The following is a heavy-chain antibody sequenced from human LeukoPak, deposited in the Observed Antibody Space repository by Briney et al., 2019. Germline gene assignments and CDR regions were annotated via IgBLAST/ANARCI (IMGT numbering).Heavy chain of an antibody. CDR2: IYTSGST. Sequence: PSETLSLTCTVSGGSISSGSYYWSWIRQPAGKGLEWIGRIYTSGSTNYNPSLKSRVTISVDTSKNQFSLKLSSVTAADTAVYYCARDRSWFGTNFDYWGQGTLVTVSS. CDR1: GGSISSGSYY. CDR3: ARDRSWFGTNFDY. J-gene: IGHJ4*02. V-gene: IGHV4-61*02. D-gene: IGHD3-10*01.